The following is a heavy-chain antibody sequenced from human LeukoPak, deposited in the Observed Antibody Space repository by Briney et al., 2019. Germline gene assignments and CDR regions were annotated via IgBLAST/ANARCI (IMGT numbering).Heavy chain of an antibody. V-gene: IGHV3-9*01. Sequence: GGSLRLSCAASGFTFDDYAMHWVRQAPGKGLEWVSSISWNSGSIGYADSVKGRFTISRDNAKNSLYLQMNSLRAEDTALYYCAKDMADSGSYNSFDYWGQGTLVTVSS. D-gene: IGHD3-10*01. CDR2: ISWNSGSI. CDR1: GFTFDDYA. CDR3: AKDMADSGSYNSFDY. J-gene: IGHJ4*02.